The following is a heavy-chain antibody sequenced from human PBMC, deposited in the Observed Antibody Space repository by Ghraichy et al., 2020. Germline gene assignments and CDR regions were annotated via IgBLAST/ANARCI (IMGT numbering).Heavy chain of an antibody. D-gene: IGHD6-19*01. V-gene: IGHV1-3*01. Sequence: ASVKVSCKASGYTFTSYAMHWVRQAPGQRLEWMGWINAGNGNTKYSQKFQGRVTITRDTSASTAYMELSGLRSEDTAVYYCARPRLGVPVAHEYFQHWGQGTLVTVSS. CDR3: ARPRLGVPVAHEYFQH. CDR1: GYTFTSYA. J-gene: IGHJ1*01. CDR2: INAGNGNT.